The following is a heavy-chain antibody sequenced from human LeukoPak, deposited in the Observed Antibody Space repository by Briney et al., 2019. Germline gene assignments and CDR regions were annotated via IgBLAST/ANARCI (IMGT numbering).Heavy chain of an antibody. CDR3: AKADYYDSSGYYYVHLFDY. V-gene: IGHV3-30*04. CDR2: ISYDGSNK. J-gene: IGHJ4*02. CDR1: GFTFSSYA. D-gene: IGHD3-22*01. Sequence: GGSLRLSCAASGFTFSSYAMHWVRQAPGKGLEWVAVISYDGSNKYYADSVKGRFTISRDNSKNTLYLQMNSLRAEDTAVYYCAKADYYDSSGYYYVHLFDYWGQGTLVTVSS.